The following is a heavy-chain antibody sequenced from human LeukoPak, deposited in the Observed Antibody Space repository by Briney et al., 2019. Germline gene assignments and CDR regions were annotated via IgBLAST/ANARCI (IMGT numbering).Heavy chain of an antibody. J-gene: IGHJ4*02. Sequence: ASVKVSCKASGYTFTSYAMHWVRQAPGQRLEWMGWINAGNGNTKYSQKFQGRVTITRDTSASTAYMEPSSLRSEDTAVYYCARDEWFGESHFDYWGQGTLVTVSS. CDR2: INAGNGNT. CDR1: GYTFTSYA. V-gene: IGHV1-3*01. CDR3: ARDEWFGESHFDY. D-gene: IGHD3-10*01.